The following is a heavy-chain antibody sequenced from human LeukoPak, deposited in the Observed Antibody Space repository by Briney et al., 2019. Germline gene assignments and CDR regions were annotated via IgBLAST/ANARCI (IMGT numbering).Heavy chain of an antibody. CDR1: GGSISSYY. V-gene: IGHV4-59*12. CDR3: VGEVGLGELSSNGFDY. D-gene: IGHD3-16*02. CDR2: IYYSGST. J-gene: IGHJ4*02. Sequence: SETLSLTCTVSGGSISSYYWSWIRQPPGKGLEWIGYIYYSGSTNYNPSLKSRVTISVDTSKNQFSLKLSSVTAADTAVYYCVGEVGLGELSSNGFDYWGQGTLVTVSS.